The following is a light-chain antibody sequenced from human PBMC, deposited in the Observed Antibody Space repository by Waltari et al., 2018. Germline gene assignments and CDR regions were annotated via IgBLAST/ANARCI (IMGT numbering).Light chain of an antibody. V-gene: IGKV1-5*03. Sequence: DIQMTQSPSTLSASVGDRATITCRASQSISNWLAWYQQKPGKAPKLLIYQASSLESGVPSRFSASGSGTEFTLTISSLQPDDFATDYCQHCNSFSGITFGQGTRLEIK. CDR3: QHCNSFSGIT. J-gene: IGKJ5*01. CDR2: QAS. CDR1: QSISNW.